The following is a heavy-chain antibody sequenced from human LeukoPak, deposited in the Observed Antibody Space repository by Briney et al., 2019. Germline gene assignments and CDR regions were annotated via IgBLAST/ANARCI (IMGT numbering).Heavy chain of an antibody. Sequence: ASVKVSCKVSGYTLTELSMHWVRQAPGKGLEWMGGFDPEDGETIYAQKFQGRVTMTEDTSTDTAYMELSSLRSEDTAVYYCATTPLSYYYGSGSYYSYWGQGTLVTVSS. V-gene: IGHV1-24*01. D-gene: IGHD3-10*01. CDR2: FDPEDGET. J-gene: IGHJ4*02. CDR3: ATTPLSYYYGSGSYYSY. CDR1: GYTLTELS.